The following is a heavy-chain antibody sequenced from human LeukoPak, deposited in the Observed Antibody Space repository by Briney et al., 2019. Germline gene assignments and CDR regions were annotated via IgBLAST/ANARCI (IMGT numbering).Heavy chain of an antibody. Sequence: GASVKVSCKASGYTFTSYDINWVRQATGQGLEWMGWMNPNSGNTGYAQKFQGRVTMTRNTSISTAYMELSSLRSEDTAVYYCARDSNYDLLTASAFDIWGQGTMVTVSS. J-gene: IGHJ3*02. V-gene: IGHV1-8*01. CDR3: ARDSNYDLLTASAFDI. D-gene: IGHD3-9*01. CDR2: MNPNSGNT. CDR1: GYTFTSYD.